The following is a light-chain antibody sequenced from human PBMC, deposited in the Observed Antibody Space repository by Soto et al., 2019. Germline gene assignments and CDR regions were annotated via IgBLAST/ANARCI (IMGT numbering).Light chain of an antibody. V-gene: IGKV3-15*01. CDR3: QQYNNWPRT. J-gene: IGKJ1*01. Sequence: EIVMTQSPATLSVSPGERATLSCRASQSVISSLAWYQQKPGQAPRLLIYGASTRATGIPARFSGSGSGTDFTLTISSLRSEDFAVYYCQQYNNWPRTFGQGTKVDIK. CDR2: GAS. CDR1: QSVISS.